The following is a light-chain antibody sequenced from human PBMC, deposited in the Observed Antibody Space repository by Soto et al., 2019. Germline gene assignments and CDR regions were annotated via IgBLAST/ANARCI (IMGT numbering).Light chain of an antibody. V-gene: IGKV3-15*01. Sequence: EIVMTQSPATLSVSPGERATLSCRASQSVSSNLAWYQQKPGQAPRLLIYRASTRATGIPARFSGSGSGTDFTLTISSLQSEDFAVYYCQHYNNWPPWTFDQGTKVEIK. CDR1: QSVSSN. CDR2: RAS. J-gene: IGKJ1*01. CDR3: QHYNNWPPWT.